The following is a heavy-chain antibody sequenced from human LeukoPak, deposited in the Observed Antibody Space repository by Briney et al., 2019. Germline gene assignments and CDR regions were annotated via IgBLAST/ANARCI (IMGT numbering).Heavy chain of an antibody. V-gene: IGHV3-7*04. CDR2: IKQDGSEK. CDR1: GFPLSSYA. Sequence: GGSLRLSCAASGFPLSSYAMSWVRQAPGKGLEWVANIKQDGSEKHYVDSVKGRFTISRDNAKNSLYLQMNSLRVEDTAVYYCAMDSYGPDDYWGQGTLVTVSS. CDR3: AMDSYGPDDY. D-gene: IGHD3-16*01. J-gene: IGHJ4*02.